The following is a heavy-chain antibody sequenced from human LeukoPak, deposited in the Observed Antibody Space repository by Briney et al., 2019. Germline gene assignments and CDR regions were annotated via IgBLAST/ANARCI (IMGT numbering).Heavy chain of an antibody. J-gene: IGHJ4*02. CDR3: AKGLYGGSSGGFYFDY. V-gene: IGHV3-30*02. D-gene: IGHD1-26*01. CDR2: IRYDETNK. CDR1: GLTFSSSG. Sequence: GGSLRLSCAASGLTFSSSGMHWVRQAPGKGLEWVAFIRYDETNKHYADSVKGRFTISRDNSKNTLYLQMNSLRSEDTAVYYCAKGLYGGSSGGFYFDYWGQGALVTVSS.